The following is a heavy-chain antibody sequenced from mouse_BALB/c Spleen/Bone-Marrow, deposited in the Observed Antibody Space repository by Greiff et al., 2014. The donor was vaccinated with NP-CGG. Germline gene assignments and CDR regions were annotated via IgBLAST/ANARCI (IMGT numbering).Heavy chain of an antibody. CDR3: ARVCASGLYDYAMDY. D-gene: IGHD3-1*01. CDR2: ISPYYGDG. V-gene: IGHV1S137*01. Sequence: VQLQQSGAELVRPGVSVKISCKGSGYTFTDFAIHWVKQSHTKSLEWIGVISPYYGDGGYNQKFKGKATMTIDRSSSTAYMELARPTPEDSAIYYCARVCASGLYDYAMDYWGQGTSVTVSS. CDR1: GYTFTDFA. J-gene: IGHJ4*01.